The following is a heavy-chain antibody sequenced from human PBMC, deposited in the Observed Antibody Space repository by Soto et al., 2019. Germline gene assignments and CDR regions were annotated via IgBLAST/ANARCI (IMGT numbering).Heavy chain of an antibody. Sequence: ASVKVSCKASGYTFTSYYMHWVRQAPGQGLEWMGIINPSGGSTSYAQKFQGRVTMTRDTSTSTVYMELSSLRSEDTAVYYCAREVGVTTTGSPDAFDIWGQGTMVTVSS. V-gene: IGHV1-46*01. CDR1: GYTFTSYY. CDR3: AREVGVTTTGSPDAFDI. D-gene: IGHD1-26*01. J-gene: IGHJ3*02. CDR2: INPSGGST.